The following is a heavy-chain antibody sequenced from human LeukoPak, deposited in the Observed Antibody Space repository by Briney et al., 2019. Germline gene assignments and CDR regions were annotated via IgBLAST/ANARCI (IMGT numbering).Heavy chain of an antibody. Sequence: SQTLSLTCTVSGDSISSGSYYWSWIRQPAGKGLEWIGRIYTSGSTNYNPSLKSRVTISVDTSKNQFSLKLSSVTAADTAVYYCARDMHYYDSSGISGFDYWGQGTLVTVSS. V-gene: IGHV4-61*02. D-gene: IGHD3-22*01. CDR3: ARDMHYYDSSGISGFDY. J-gene: IGHJ4*02. CDR2: IYTSGST. CDR1: GDSISSGSYY.